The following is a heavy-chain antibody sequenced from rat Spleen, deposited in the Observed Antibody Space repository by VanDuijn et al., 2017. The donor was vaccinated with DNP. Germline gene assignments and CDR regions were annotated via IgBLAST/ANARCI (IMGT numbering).Heavy chain of an antibody. Sequence: QVQLKESGPGLVQPSQTLSLTCTVSGFSLTSYHVHWVRQPPGKGLERMGSIQSGGNTYSKSGLKSRLSISRDTSKNQVFLKMNSLQTEDTAIYFCTREEPRVLYYFSSLFDYWGQGVMVTVSS. J-gene: IGHJ2*01. CDR3: TREEPRVLYYFSSLFDY. D-gene: IGHD1-2*01. V-gene: IGHV2S1*01. CDR1: GFSLTSYH. CDR2: IQSGGNT.